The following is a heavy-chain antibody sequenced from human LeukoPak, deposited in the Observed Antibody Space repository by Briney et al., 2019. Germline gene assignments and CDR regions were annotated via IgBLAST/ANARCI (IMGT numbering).Heavy chain of an antibody. CDR1: GYSFTSYW. V-gene: IGHV5-51*01. D-gene: IGHD6-6*01. Sequence: GESLKISCKGSGYSFTSYWIGWVRQMPGKGLEWMGIIYPGDSDTRYSPSFQGQVTISADKSISTAYLQWSSLKASDTAMYYCARRTNNTAARLGPRADAFDIWGQGTIVTVSS. CDR3: ARRTNNTAARLGPRADAFDI. J-gene: IGHJ3*02. CDR2: IYPGDSDT.